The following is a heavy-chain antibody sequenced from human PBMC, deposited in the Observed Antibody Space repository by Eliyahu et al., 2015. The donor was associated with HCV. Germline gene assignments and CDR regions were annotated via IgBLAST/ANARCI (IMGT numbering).Heavy chain of an antibody. D-gene: IGHD1-1*01. CDR2: INTIGDP. CDR1: GFXFRSYD. CDR3: ARARPGTAWQEINL. Sequence: EVQLEESGGGLVQPGGSLRXSCVASGFXFRSYDMHWXRQNTGKGLEWVSSINTIGDPIYVDSVEGRFTISRENAENSLYLQMNNLRVEDTAVYFCARARPGTAWQEINLWGQGALVTVSS. V-gene: IGHV3-13*05. J-gene: IGHJ5*02.